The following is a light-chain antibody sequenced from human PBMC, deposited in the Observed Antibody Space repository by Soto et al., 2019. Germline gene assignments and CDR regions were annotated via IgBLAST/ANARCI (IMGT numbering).Light chain of an antibody. J-gene: IGLJ2*01. V-gene: IGLV1-40*01. CDR2: GNS. Sequence: QAVVTQPPSVSGAPGQRVTISCTGSSSNIGAGYDVHWYQQLPGTAPKLLIYGNSNRPSGVPDRFSGSKSGTSASLAITGLQAEDVADYYCQSYDSSLSDVVFGGGTKLTFL. CDR3: QSYDSSLSDVV. CDR1: SSNIGAGYD.